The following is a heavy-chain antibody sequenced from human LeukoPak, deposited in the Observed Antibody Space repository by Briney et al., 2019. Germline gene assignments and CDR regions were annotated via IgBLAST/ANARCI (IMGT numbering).Heavy chain of an antibody. D-gene: IGHD2-2*01. Sequence: GGSLRLSCAASGFTFNTYEMSWVRQAPGKGLEWVSCVSSSGTTMYHADSVKGRFTISRDNAKNSLYLQMNSLRAEDAAVYYCARRYCSSASCLFDYWGQGTLVTVSS. CDR3: ARRYCSSASCLFDY. CDR1: GFTFNTYE. J-gene: IGHJ4*02. V-gene: IGHV3-48*03. CDR2: VSSSGTTM.